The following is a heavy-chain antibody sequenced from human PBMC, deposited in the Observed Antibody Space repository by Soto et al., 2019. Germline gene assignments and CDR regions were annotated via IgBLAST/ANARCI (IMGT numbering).Heavy chain of an antibody. CDR2: IKQDGSEK. CDR3: ARDLAGLDY. CDR1: GFSFSRFW. Sequence: GGSLRLSCVASGFSFSRFWMSWVRQAPGKGLEWVANIKQDGSEKNYVDFVKGRFTISRDNAKNSLFLQMSNLRADDTAVYYCARDLAGLDYWGQGTLVTVSS. J-gene: IGHJ4*02. V-gene: IGHV3-7*05.